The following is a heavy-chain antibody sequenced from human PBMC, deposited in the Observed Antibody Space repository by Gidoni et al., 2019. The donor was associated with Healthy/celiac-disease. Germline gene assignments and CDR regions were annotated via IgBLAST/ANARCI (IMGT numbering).Heavy chain of an antibody. V-gene: IGHV1-18*01. CDR1: GYTFTSYG. CDR3: ARDLYGGNSDLYYYGMDV. Sequence: QVQLVQSGAEVKKPGASVKVSCKASGYTFTSYGITWVRQAPGQGLEWMGWISAYNGNTNYAQKLQGRVTMTTDTSTSTAYMELRSLRSDDTAVYYCARDLYGGNSDLYYYGMDVWGQGTTVTVSS. CDR2: ISAYNGNT. J-gene: IGHJ6*02. D-gene: IGHD4-17*01.